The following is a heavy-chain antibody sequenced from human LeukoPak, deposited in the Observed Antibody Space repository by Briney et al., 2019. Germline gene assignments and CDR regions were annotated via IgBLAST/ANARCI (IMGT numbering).Heavy chain of an antibody. D-gene: IGHD3-3*01. CDR1: GFNFSDHY. CDR2: SRNKANSYST. Sequence: PGGSLRLSCAVSGFNFSDHYMDWVRQAPGKGLEWVGRSRNKANSYSTEYAASVKGRFTISRDDSKNSLYLQMASLKGEDTAVYHCARVTEWSFDDWGQGTLVTVSS. CDR3: ARVTEWSFDD. V-gene: IGHV3-72*01. J-gene: IGHJ4*02.